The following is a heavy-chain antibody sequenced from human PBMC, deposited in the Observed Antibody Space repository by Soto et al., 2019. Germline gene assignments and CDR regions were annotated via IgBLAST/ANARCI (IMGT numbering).Heavy chain of an antibody. D-gene: IGHD5-12*01. CDR2: IQYSVFT. J-gene: IGHJ3*01. CDR1: GGSVGSGGYY. Sequence: SDTLSRTCIVSGGSVGSGGYYWSWIRQPPGSALEWIGYIQYSVFTIYNSSLKSRVTISVDRSRNRFSLKLTSVTAADTAFYYCARHDYADRTFDLWGQGTKVTGSS. CDR3: ARHDYADRTFDL. V-gene: IGHV4-61*08.